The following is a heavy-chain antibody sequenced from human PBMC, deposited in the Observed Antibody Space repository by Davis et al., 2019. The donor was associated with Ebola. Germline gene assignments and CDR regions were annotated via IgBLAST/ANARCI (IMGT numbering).Heavy chain of an antibody. D-gene: IGHD2-8*01. CDR3: ARGPFVLMMYATWGYFDL. CDR2: INHSGGST. V-gene: IGHV1-46*01. Sequence: ASVKVSCKASGYTFSSYYVHWVRQAPGQGLEWMGIINHSGGSTSYAQKFQGRVTMTRDTSTSTVYMELSSLRSEDTAVYYCARGPFVLMMYATWGYFDLWGRGTLVTVSS. J-gene: IGHJ2*01. CDR1: GYTFSSYY.